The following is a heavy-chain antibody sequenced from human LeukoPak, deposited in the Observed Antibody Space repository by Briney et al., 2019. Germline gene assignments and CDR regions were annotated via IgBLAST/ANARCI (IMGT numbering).Heavy chain of an antibody. V-gene: IGHV3-30-3*01. Sequence: PGRSLRLSCAASGFTFSSYAMHWVRQAPGKGLEWVAVISYDGSNKYYADSVKGRFTISRDNSKNTLYLQMNSLRAEDTAVYYCASDQPRPYSSGWYESDIWGQGTMVTVSS. CDR2: ISYDGSNK. CDR3: ASDQPRPYSSGWYESDI. CDR1: GFTFSSYA. D-gene: IGHD6-19*01. J-gene: IGHJ3*02.